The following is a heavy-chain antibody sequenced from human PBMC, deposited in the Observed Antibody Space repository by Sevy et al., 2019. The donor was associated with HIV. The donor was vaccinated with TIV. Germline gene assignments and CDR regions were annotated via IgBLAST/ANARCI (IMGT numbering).Heavy chain of an antibody. J-gene: IGHJ2*01. CDR2: ISWNSDNI. Sequence: GGSLRLSCAASGITFDDYAMHWVRQAPGKGLEWVSGISWNSDNIVYADSVKGRFTISRDNGRNSLYLQMNSLRADDTARYFCVKDIGVAGNGWHFDLWGRGTLVTVSS. D-gene: IGHD6-13*01. V-gene: IGHV3-9*01. CDR1: GITFDDYA. CDR3: VKDIGVAGNGWHFDL.